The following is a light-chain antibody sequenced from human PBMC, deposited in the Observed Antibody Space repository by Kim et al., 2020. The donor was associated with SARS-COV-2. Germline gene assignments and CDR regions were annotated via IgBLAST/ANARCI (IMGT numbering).Light chain of an antibody. Sequence: EIVLTQSPATLSLSPGERATLSCRASQSVSSYLAWYQQKPGQAPRLLIYDASNRATGIPARFSGSGSGTDFTLTISSLEPEDFAVYYCQEGSNWPPWTCGQGTKVDIK. V-gene: IGKV3-11*01. CDR3: QEGSNWPPWT. CDR2: DAS. J-gene: IGKJ1*01. CDR1: QSVSSY.